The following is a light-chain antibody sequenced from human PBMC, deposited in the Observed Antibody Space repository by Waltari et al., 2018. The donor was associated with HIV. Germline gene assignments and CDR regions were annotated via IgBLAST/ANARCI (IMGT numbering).Light chain of an antibody. CDR1: QGIRND. J-gene: IGKJ2*01. CDR2: SAS. CDR3: LQHYDYPRS. Sequence: DIQMTQSPSSLSASVGDRVTITCRASQGIRNDLGWYHQKPGTPPRRLIYSASTLQSGVSSRFSGSGSGTEFTLTISSLQPEDSATYYCLQHYDYPRSFGQGTKLGI. V-gene: IGKV1-17*01.